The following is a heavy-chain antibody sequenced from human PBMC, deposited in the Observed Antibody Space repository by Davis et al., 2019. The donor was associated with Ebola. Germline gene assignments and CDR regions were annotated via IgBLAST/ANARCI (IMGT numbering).Heavy chain of an antibody. Sequence: QRPSLTRAISGDSRTTNTAAWNWLRPSPSKGLEWLGRTNFYSKWYNDYAASVRSRIAVNPDTSKNQFSLLLNSVTPEDTGIYYCARGWFRSGMDVWGQGTTITVSS. CDR2: TNFYSKWYN. V-gene: IGHV6-1*01. CDR3: ARGWFRSGMDV. CDR1: GDSRTTNTAA. D-gene: IGHD6-19*01. J-gene: IGHJ6*02.